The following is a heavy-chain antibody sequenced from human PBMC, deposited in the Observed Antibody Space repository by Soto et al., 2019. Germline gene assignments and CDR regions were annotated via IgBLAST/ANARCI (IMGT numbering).Heavy chain of an antibody. CDR2: IYHSGST. Sequence: SETLSLTCAVSGGSISSSNWWSWVRQPPGKGLEWIGEIYHSGSTNYNPSLKSRVTISVDKSKNQFSLKLSSVTAADTAVYYCERRPADGVYYYYGMDVWGQGKTVTGSS. D-gene: IGHD6-13*01. CDR3: ERRPADGVYYYYGMDV. J-gene: IGHJ6*02. V-gene: IGHV4-4*02. CDR1: GGSISSSNW.